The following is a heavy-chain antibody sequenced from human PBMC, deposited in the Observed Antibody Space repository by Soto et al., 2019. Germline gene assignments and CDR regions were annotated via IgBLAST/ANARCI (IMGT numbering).Heavy chain of an antibody. CDR3: AKDSYRGDIVLTPAPYRNDY. D-gene: IGHD2-2*01. Sequence: QVQLVESGGGVVQAGRSLRLSCVASEFTFKSYGVHWVRQAPGKGLAWVAVMSYDGNKKHYADSVRGRFTISRDNSKNTLYLQMNSLRTEDTAVYYCAKDSYRGDIVLTPAPYRNDYWGQGTLVTVSS. J-gene: IGHJ4*02. V-gene: IGHV3-30*18. CDR2: MSYDGNKK. CDR1: EFTFKSYG.